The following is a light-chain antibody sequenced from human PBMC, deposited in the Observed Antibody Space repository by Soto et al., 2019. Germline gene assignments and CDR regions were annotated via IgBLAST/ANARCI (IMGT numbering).Light chain of an antibody. CDR2: DAS. Sequence: EIVLTQSPATLSLSVGARATLSCRASQSVSWYLAWYQQKPGQAPRLLIYDASKRADGIPARFSGSGSETDLTRTTSSLEPEDVGVYYCQQRHHWPRTFGQGTTVELK. CDR1: QSVSWY. J-gene: IGKJ2*01. CDR3: QQRHHWPRT. V-gene: IGKV3-11*01.